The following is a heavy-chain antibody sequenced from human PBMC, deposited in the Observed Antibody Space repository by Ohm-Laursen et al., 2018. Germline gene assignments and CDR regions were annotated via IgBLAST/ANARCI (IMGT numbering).Heavy chain of an antibody. D-gene: IGHD1-26*01. Sequence: SLRLSCSASGFPFSAYSMNWVRQAPGKGLEWISYISNVVSVTWYADSVKGRFTVSRDNAKNSLYLQLNSLRAEDTAVYYCARDPSSRFLSGSHFDPWGQGTLVTVSS. CDR2: ISNVVSVT. V-gene: IGHV3-48*01. CDR3: ARDPSSRFLSGSHFDP. CDR1: GFPFSAYS. J-gene: IGHJ5*02.